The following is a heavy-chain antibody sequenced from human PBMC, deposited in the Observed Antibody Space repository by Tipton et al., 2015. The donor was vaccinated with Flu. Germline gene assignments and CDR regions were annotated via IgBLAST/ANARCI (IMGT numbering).Heavy chain of an antibody. J-gene: IGHJ4*02. V-gene: IGHV4-38-2*01. D-gene: IGHD2-21*02. Sequence: TLSLTCSVSGDSIGSGYYWGWIRQPPGMGLEWIGNIHHTGNTYQNPSLKSRVTISVDRSKNQFYLTLSSVTAADTAIYYCARKVTKSLHSLNYIDYWGQGTLVTVSS. CDR3: ARKVTKSLHSLNYIDY. CDR1: GDSIGSGYY. CDR2: IHHTGNT.